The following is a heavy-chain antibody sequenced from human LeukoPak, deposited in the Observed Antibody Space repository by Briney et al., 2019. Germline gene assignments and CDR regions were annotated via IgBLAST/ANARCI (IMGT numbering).Heavy chain of an antibody. D-gene: IGHD4-23*01. CDR2: INTSGGST. CDR3: ARSQGGNTLWFDP. J-gene: IGHJ5*02. V-gene: IGHV1-46*01. Sequence: ASVRVSCKASGGTFSSYAISWVRQAPGQGLEWMGIINTSGGSTTYAQKFQGRVSMTRDTSTSTVYLEVSSLRSEDTAVYYCARSQGGNTLWFDPWGQGTLVTVSS. CDR1: GGTFSSYA.